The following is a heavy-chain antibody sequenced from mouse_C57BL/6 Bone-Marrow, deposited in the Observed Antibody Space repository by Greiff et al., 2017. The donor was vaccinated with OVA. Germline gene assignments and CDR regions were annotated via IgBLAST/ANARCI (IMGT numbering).Heavy chain of an antibody. Sequence: EVQLQQSGAELVRPGSSVKMSCKTSGYTFTSYGINWVKQRPGQGLEWIGDIYIGNGYTEYNEKLKGKATMTSDTSSSPAYMQLRSLTSEDSAIYYCAKVLGYYFDYWGQGTTLTVSS. CDR1: GYTFTSYG. V-gene: IGHV1-58*01. J-gene: IGHJ2*01. CDR3: AKVLGYYFDY. CDR2: IYIGNGYT. D-gene: IGHD4-1*01.